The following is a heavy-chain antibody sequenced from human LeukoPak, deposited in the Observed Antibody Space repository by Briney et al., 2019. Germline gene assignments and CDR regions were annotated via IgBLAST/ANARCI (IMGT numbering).Heavy chain of an antibody. CDR2: IYYSGST. D-gene: IGHD2-15*01. J-gene: IGHJ4*02. CDR3: ARSPCSGGSCSPDY. V-gene: IGHV4-31*03. Sequence: PSETLSLTCTVSGGSISSGGYYWSWIRQLPGKGLEWIGYIYYSGSTSYNPSLKSRVTISVDTSKNQFSLKLSSVTAADTAVYYCARSPCSGGSCSPDYWGQGTLVTVSS. CDR1: GGSISSGGYY.